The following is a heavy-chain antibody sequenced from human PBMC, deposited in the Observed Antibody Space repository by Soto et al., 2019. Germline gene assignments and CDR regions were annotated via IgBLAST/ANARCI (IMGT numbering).Heavy chain of an antibody. CDR3: ANSVPDPACRGGGCHRTFDY. CDR1: GFTLGAYV. CDR2: ISADGRDL. V-gene: IGHV3-30*18. J-gene: IGHJ4*02. Sequence: QVQLVESGGGVVQPGGSVRLSCTASGFTLGAYVMHWVRQAQGKGPEWVAAISADGRDLFYAASVEGRFTISRDNSKNTLFLQMNSLTSEDTSVYSCANSVPDPACRGGGCHRTFDYWGQGTLVTVSS. D-gene: IGHD2-15*01.